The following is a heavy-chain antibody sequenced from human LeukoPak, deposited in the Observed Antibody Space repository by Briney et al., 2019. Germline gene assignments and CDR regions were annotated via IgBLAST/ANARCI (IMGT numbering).Heavy chain of an antibody. CDR3: ARGRGYPYYYYGMDV. V-gene: IGHV3-48*03. D-gene: IGHD3-3*01. Sequence: GGSLRLSYAGSGFTFSSYEMHWVRQAPGKGLEWVSYISGSGSTTHYADSVKGRFTISRDNAKNSLYLQMNSLRGEDTAVYYCARGRGYPYYYYGMDVWGQGTTVTVSS. J-gene: IGHJ6*02. CDR1: GFTFSSYE. CDR2: ISGSGSTT.